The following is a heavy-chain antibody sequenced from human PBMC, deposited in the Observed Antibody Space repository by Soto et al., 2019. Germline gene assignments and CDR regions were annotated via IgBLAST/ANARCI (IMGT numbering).Heavy chain of an antibody. V-gene: IGHV3-33*01. CDR3: ATAYGLGPNTNYYHYYGMDV. CDR1: GFIFRSYG. D-gene: IGHD3-16*01. J-gene: IGHJ6*02. Sequence: PGWALRLSCAASGFIFRSYGMHWVRHSPGKGLEWVAVIWYDASQKYYADSVKGRFTISRDNSKNTLYLQMNSLRAEDTAVYYCATAYGLGPNTNYYHYYGMDVWGQGTTVTVSS. CDR2: IWYDASQK.